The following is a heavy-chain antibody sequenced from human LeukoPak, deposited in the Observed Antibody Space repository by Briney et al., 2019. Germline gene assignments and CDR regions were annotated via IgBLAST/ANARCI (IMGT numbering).Heavy chain of an antibody. J-gene: IGHJ6*02. V-gene: IGHV1-8*02. CDR2: MNPNSGNT. CDR3: ARGITVSGYYFYGMDV. D-gene: IGHD6-19*01. CDR1: GYTFTGYY. Sequence: ASVKVSCKASGYTFTGYYMHWVRQASGQGLEWMGWMNPNSGNTGYAQKFQGRVTMTRNTSISTAYMELSSLRSEDTAVHFCARGITVSGYYFYGMDVWGQGATATVSS.